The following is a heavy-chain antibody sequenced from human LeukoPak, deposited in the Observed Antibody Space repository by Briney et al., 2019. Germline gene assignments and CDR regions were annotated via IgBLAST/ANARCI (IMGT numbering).Heavy chain of an antibody. D-gene: IGHD3-16*02. CDR1: GFTFSSYG. V-gene: IGHV3-30*18. CDR2: ISYDGSNK. Sequence: GGSLRLSCAASGFTFSSYGMPWVRQAPGKGLEWVAVISYDGSNKYYADSVKGRFTISRDNSKNTLYLQMNSLRAEDTAVYYCAKDRRGITFGGVIAPLNYWGQGTLVTVSS. J-gene: IGHJ4*02. CDR3: AKDRRGITFGGVIAPLNY.